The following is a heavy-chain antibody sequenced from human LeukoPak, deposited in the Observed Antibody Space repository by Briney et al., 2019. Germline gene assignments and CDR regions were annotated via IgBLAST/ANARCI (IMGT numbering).Heavy chain of an antibody. V-gene: IGHV4-59*01. J-gene: IGHJ6*02. CDR1: GGSISSYY. CDR2: IYYSGST. Sequence: PSETLSLTCTVSGGSISSYYWSWIRQPPGKGLEWIGYIYYSGSTNYNPSLKSRVTISVDTSKNQFSLKLSSVTAADTAVYYCARVVTYSSSWYYYYYGMDFWGQGTTVTVSS. CDR3: ARVVTYSSSWYYYYYGMDF. D-gene: IGHD6-13*01.